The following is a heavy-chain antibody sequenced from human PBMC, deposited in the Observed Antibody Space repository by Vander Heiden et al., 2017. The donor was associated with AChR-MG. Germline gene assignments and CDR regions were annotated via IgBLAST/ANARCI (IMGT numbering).Heavy chain of an antibody. CDR2: IYTSGST. CDR1: GGSISSYY. CDR3: ARVADGSGSYYYYYGMDV. J-gene: IGHJ6*02. Sequence: QVQLQASGPGLVKPSETLSLTCTVPGGSISSYYWSWSRQPAGRGLEWIGRIYTSGSTNYNPALKSRVTMSVDTSKNQFSLKLSSVTAADTAVYYCARVADGSGSYYYYYGMDVWGQGTTVTVSS. V-gene: IGHV4-4*07. D-gene: IGHD3-10*01.